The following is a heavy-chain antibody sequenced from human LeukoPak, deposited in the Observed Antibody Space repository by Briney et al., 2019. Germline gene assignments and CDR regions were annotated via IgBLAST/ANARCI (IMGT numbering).Heavy chain of an antibody. J-gene: IGHJ4*02. D-gene: IGHD4-17*01. CDR1: GFTFSSYS. V-gene: IGHV3-21*01. CDR2: ISSSSSYI. Sequence: GGSLRLSCAASGFTFSSYSMNWVRQAPGKGLEWVSSISSSSSYIYYADSVKGRFTISRDSAKNSLYLQMNSLRAEDTAVYYCARTTVTISYYFDYWGQGTLVTVSS. CDR3: ARTTVTISYYFDY.